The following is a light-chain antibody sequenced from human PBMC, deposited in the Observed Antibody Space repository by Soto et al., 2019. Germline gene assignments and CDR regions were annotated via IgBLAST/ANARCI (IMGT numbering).Light chain of an antibody. V-gene: IGKV3-20*01. CDR3: QHYGSSVFP. Sequence: EIVLTQSPGTLSLSPGGRAALSCRASQSISADYLVWYQQKPGQAPRLLIYGGSSRATGIPDRFSGSGSGTDFTLPISRLALEDFEVYYCQHYGSSVFPFGPGLKWTSN. CDR1: QSISADY. CDR2: GGS. J-gene: IGKJ3*01.